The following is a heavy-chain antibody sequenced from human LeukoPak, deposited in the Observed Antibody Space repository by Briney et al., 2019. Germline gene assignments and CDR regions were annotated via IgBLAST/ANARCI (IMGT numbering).Heavy chain of an antibody. D-gene: IGHD6-19*01. CDR1: GFTVSSNY. CDR3: ARCIAVARLGWFDP. V-gene: IGHV3-66*01. Sequence: PGGSLRLSCAASGFTVSSNYMSWVRQAPGKGLEWVSVIYSGGSTYYADSVKGRFTISRDNSKNTLYLQMNSLRAEDTAVYYCARCIAVARLGWFDPWGQGTLVTVSS. J-gene: IGHJ5*02. CDR2: IYSGGST.